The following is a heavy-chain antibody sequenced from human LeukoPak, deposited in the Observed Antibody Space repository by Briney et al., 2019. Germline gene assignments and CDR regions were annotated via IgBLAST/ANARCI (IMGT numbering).Heavy chain of an antibody. J-gene: IGHJ5*02. Sequence: SETLSLTCAVYGGSFSGYYWSWIRQPPGKGLEWIGEINHSGSTNYNPSLKSRVTISVDTSKNQFSLKLSSVTAADTAVYYCARPWIQEKGSWFDPWGQGTLVTVSS. CDR2: INHSGST. CDR1: GGSFSGYY. D-gene: IGHD1-1*01. V-gene: IGHV4-34*01. CDR3: ARPWIQEKGSWFDP.